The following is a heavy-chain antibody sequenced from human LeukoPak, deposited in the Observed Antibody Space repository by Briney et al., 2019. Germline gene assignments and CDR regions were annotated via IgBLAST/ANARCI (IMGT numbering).Heavy chain of an antibody. D-gene: IGHD2-15*01. J-gene: IGHJ4*02. V-gene: IGHV4-30-4*08. CDR1: GDSISSGDCY. CDR2: IYYSGST. Sequence: PSETLSLTCTVSGDSISSGDCYWSWIRQPPGKGLEWIGYIYYSGSTSYNPSLKSRVTISGDTSKNQFSLKLSSVTAADTAVYYCARDRGSSGVDCWGQGTLVTVSS. CDR3: ARDRGSSGVDC.